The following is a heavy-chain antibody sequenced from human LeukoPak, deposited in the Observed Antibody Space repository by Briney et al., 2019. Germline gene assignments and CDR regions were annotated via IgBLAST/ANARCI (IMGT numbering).Heavy chain of an antibody. J-gene: IGHJ6*03. CDR2: ISYDGSNK. Sequence: GGSLRLSCAASGFTFSSYSMNCVRQAPGKGLEWVAVISYDGSNKYYADSVKGRFTISRDNSKNTLYLQMNSLRAEDTAVYYCVRGSSSSPVYYYYYYMDVWGKGTTVTVSS. CDR3: VRGSSSSPVYYYYYYMDV. D-gene: IGHD6-6*01. V-gene: IGHV3-30*03. CDR1: GFTFSSYS.